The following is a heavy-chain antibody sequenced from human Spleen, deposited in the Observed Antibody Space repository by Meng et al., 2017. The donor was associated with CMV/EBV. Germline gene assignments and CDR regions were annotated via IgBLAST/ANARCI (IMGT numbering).Heavy chain of an antibody. CDR3: ARVGPAATYYYYGMDV. D-gene: IGHD2-2*01. CDR1: DGSISSSYYY. CDR2: IYYTGST. Sequence: SETLSLTCTVSDGSISSSYYYWGWIRQPPGKGLEWIGSIYYTGSTYYNPSLRSRVTISVDTSKNQFSLKLGSVTAADTAVYYCARVGPAATYYYYGMDVWGQGTTVTVSS. J-gene: IGHJ6*02. V-gene: IGHV4-39*07.